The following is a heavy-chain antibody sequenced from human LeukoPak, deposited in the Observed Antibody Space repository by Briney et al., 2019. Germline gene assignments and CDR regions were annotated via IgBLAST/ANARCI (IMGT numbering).Heavy chain of an antibody. D-gene: IGHD2-21*02. Sequence: GGSLRVSYVHSGITFRSYTMNYVDQAPGKGLEWVSYISSRSSTIYYADSVKGRFTISRDNAKNSLYLQMNSLRDEDTAVYYCAIRDRRADSVFHHWGQGTLVTVSS. CDR1: GITFRSYT. CDR3: AIRDRRADSVFHH. CDR2: ISSRSSTI. J-gene: IGHJ4*02. V-gene: IGHV3-48*02.